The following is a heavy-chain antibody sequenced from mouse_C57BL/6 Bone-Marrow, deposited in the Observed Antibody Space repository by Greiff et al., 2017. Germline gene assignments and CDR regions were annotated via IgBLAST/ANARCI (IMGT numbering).Heavy chain of an antibody. D-gene: IGHD1-1*01. J-gene: IGHJ3*01. V-gene: IGHV1-19*01. CDR2: INPYNGGT. CDR3: ASPFYGSSPWFAY. Sequence: EVQLQESGPVLVKPGASVKMSCKASGYTFTDYYMNWVKQSHGKSLEWIGVINPYNGGTSYNQKFKGKATLTVDKSSSTAYMELNILTSEDSAVYYCASPFYGSSPWFAYWGQGTLVTVSA. CDR1: GYTFTDYY.